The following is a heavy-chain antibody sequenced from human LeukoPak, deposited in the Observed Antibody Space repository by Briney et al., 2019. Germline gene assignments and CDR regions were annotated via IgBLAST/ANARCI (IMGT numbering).Heavy chain of an antibody. V-gene: IGHV1-18*01. CDR3: ATGSHYYYDSSGYYSIDAFDI. J-gene: IGHJ3*02. D-gene: IGHD3-22*01. CDR2: ISAYNGNT. Sequence: ASVKVSCKASGYTFTSYGISWVRQAPGQGLEWMGWISAYNGNTNYAQKLQGRVTMTTDTSTSTAYMELRSLRSDDTAVYYCATGSHYYYDSSGYYSIDAFDIWGQGTMVTVSS. CDR1: GYTFTSYG.